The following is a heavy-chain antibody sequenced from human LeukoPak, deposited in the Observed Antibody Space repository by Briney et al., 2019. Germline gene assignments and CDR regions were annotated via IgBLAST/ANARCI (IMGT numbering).Heavy chain of an antibody. D-gene: IGHD5-24*01. CDR3: ARDESSRDGYNRGIDY. J-gene: IGHJ4*02. Sequence: PSETLSLTCTVSGGSISNYYWSWIRQPPGKGLEWIGYISYSGSTNYNPSLRSRVTISVDTSKNQFSLKLSSVTAADTAVYYCARDESSRDGYNRGIDYWGQGTLVTVSS. CDR2: ISYSGST. CDR1: GGSISNYY. V-gene: IGHV4-59*01.